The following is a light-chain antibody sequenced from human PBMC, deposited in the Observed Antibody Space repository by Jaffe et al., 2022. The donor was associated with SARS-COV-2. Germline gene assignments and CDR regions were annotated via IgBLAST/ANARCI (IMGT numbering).Light chain of an antibody. Sequence: DIQMTQSPSSLSASVGDTVTVTCQASQDINNFLNWYQLKPGKAPQLLIYGASTLGTGVPSRFRGTGSGTDFVLTISNLQPEDIATYSCQQHLNLPLTFGGGTKVEIK. CDR1: QDINNF. CDR2: GAS. CDR3: QQHLNLPLT. J-gene: IGKJ4*01. V-gene: IGKV1-33*01.